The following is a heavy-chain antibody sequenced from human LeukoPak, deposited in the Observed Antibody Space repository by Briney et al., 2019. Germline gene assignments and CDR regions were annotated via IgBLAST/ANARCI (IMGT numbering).Heavy chain of an antibody. V-gene: IGHV3-30*04. CDR1: GFSFNTYP. D-gene: IGHD2-15*01. CDR2: ISNDGNNK. CDR3: ARAQYCSGGSCYYDY. Sequence: GRSLRLSCAASGFSFNTYPMHWVRQAPGKGLEWVAVISNDGNNKYYADSVKGRFTISRDNSNNTLSLQMNGLRSEDTAVYYCARAQYCSGGSCYYDYWGQGTLVTVSS. J-gene: IGHJ4*02.